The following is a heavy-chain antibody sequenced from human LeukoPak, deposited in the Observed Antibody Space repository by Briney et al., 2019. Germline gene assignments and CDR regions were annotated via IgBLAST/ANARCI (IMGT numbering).Heavy chain of an antibody. CDR1: GFTFDDYA. CDR2: ISWNSGSI. CDR3: AKGYSSSWYERPFDY. V-gene: IGHV3-9*01. Sequence: PGGSLRLSCAASGFTFDDYAMHWVRQAPGKGLEWVSGISWNSGSIGYADSVKGRFTISRDNAKNSLYLQMNSLRAEDTALYYCAKGYSSSWYERPFDYWGQGTLVTVSS. D-gene: IGHD6-13*01. J-gene: IGHJ4*02.